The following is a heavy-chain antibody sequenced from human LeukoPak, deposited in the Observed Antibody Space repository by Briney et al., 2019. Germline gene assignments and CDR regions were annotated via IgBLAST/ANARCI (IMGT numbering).Heavy chain of an antibody. CDR1: GGTFSSYA. CDR3: ARALSGLGAFDI. J-gene: IGHJ3*02. V-gene: IGHV1-69*04. CDR2: IIPILGIA. Sequence: VASVKVSCKASGGTFSSYAISWVRQAPGQGLEWMGRIIPILGIANYAQKFQGRVTITADKSTSTAYMELSSLRSEDTAVYYCARALSGLGAFDIWGQGTMVTVSS. D-gene: IGHD3-10*01.